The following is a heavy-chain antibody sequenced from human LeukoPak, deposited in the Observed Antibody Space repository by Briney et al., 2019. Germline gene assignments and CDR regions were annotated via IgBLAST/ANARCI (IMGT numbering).Heavy chain of an antibody. CDR2: ISISGSTI. CDR1: GFTFSSCS. Sequence: GGSLRLSCAASGFTFSSCSMNWVRQAPGKGLEWVSYISISGSTIYYAHSVKGRFTISRDNAKNTLYLQMNSLRAEDTAVYYCAKDMGSSGYYPSHYFDYWGQGTLVTVSS. D-gene: IGHD3-22*01. CDR3: AKDMGSSGYYPSHYFDY. V-gene: IGHV3-48*01. J-gene: IGHJ4*02.